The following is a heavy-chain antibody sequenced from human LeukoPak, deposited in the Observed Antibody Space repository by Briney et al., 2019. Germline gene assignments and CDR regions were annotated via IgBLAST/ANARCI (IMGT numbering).Heavy chain of an antibody. V-gene: IGHV1-46*01. CDR1: GYTFTSYY. J-gene: IGHJ6*02. CDR3: VRVQSGSYARYGMDV. Sequence: ASVKVSCKASGYTFTSYYMHWVRQAPGQGLEWMGIINPSGGSTGYTRKFQGRVTMTRNTSIRTAYMELSSLTSEDTAVYYCVRVQSGSYARYGMDVWGQGTTVTVSS. CDR2: INPSGGST. D-gene: IGHD1-26*01.